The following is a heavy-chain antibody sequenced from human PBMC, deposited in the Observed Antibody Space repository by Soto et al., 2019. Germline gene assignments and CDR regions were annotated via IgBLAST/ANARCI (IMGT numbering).Heavy chain of an antibody. Sequence: QVQLVESGGGLVKPGGSLRLSCAASGFTFNDYYMTWIRQAPGKGLEWVSYISNTGNTDYYADSVKRRFTISRDNTKNSLYLQMNSLTAEDTAVYYCARAARGGYFDYWGQGTRVTVSS. J-gene: IGHJ4*02. CDR1: GFTFNDYY. CDR3: ARAARGGYFDY. D-gene: IGHD3-10*01. V-gene: IGHV3-11*01. CDR2: ISNTGNTD.